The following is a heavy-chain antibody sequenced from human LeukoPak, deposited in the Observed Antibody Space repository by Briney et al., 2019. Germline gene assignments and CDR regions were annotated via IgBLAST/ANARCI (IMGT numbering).Heavy chain of an antibody. CDR2: ISSSSSYI. CDR3: ARDLVQGRTASHRGFDY. J-gene: IGHJ4*02. Sequence: GGSLRLSCAASGFTFSSYSMNWVRQAPGKGLEWVSSISSSSSYIYYADSVKGRFTISRDDAKNSLYLQMNSLRAEDTAVYYCARDLVQGRTASHRGFDYWGRGTLVTVSS. V-gene: IGHV3-21*01. CDR1: GFTFSSYS. D-gene: IGHD2-8*02.